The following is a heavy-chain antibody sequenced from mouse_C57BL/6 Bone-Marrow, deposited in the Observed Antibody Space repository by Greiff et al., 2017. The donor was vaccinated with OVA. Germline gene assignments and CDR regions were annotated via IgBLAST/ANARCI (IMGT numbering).Heavy chain of an antibody. D-gene: IGHD2-4*01. CDR3: ARHIYYDYDGGRDY. V-gene: IGHV5-12*01. CDR2: ISNGGGST. CDR1: GFTFSDYY. J-gene: IGHJ4*01. Sequence: EVKLMESGGGLVQPGGSLKLSCAASGFTFSDYYMYWVRQTPEKRLEWVAYISNGGGSTYYPDTVKGRFTISRDNAKNTLYLQMSRLKSEDTAMYYCARHIYYDYDGGRDYWGQGTSVTVSS.